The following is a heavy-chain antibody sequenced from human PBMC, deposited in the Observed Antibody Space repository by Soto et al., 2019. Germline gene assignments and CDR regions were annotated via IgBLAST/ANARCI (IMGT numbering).Heavy chain of an antibody. CDR3: ARGAAGIAIFDY. Sequence: QVQLQESGPGLVKPSQTLSLTCTVSGGSISSGGYYWSWIRQHPGKGLEWIGYIYYSGSTYYNPSLKSRVTISVDTSKNQFALKLSSVTAADTAVYYCARGAAGIAIFDYWGQGTLVTVSS. CDR2: IYYSGST. D-gene: IGHD6-13*01. CDR1: GGSISSGGYY. J-gene: IGHJ4*02. V-gene: IGHV4-31*03.